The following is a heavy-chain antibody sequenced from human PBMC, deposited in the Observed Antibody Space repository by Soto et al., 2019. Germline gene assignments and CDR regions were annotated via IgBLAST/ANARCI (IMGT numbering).Heavy chain of an antibody. Sequence: QVHQQESGPGVVKASETLSLTCSLSGGSTSGKYWSWIRQSAGKGLEWIGRIYSSGRTHYNPSLGSRVSMSVAQNSFSLRLTSVTAADTAIYYCARDFDVNTALDYWYFDLWGRGTQVSVSS. CDR2: IYSSGRT. CDR3: ARDFDVNTALDYWYFDL. V-gene: IGHV4-4*07. J-gene: IGHJ2*01. D-gene: IGHD3-9*01. CDR1: GGSTSGKY.